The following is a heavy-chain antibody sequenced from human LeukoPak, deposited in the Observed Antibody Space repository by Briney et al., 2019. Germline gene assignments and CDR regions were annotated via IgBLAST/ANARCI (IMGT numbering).Heavy chain of an antibody. J-gene: IGHJ5*02. V-gene: IGHV1-8*01. CDR3: ARDSSSWYNWFDP. CDR2: MNPNSGNT. D-gene: IGHD6-13*01. CDR1: GYTFTSYD. Sequence: ASVKVSCKASGYTFTSYDINWVRHATGQGLEWMGWMNPNSGNTGYAQKFQGRVTMTRNTSISTAYMELSSLRSEDTAVYYCARDSSSWYNWFDPWGQGTLVTVSS.